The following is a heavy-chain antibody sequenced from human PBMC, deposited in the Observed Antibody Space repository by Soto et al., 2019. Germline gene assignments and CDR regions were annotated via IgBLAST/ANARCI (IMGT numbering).Heavy chain of an antibody. D-gene: IGHD2-2*01. V-gene: IGHV3-74*01. Sequence: VGSLRLSCAASGFTFSNSWMHWVRQVSGKGLEWVSRINADGTSTSYADSVKGRFTISRDNAKNTLYLHVNSLRAEDTAVYYCVKVLARGVGVPRFYFDSWGQGALVTVSS. CDR1: GFTFSNSW. CDR3: VKVLARGVGVPRFYFDS. CDR2: INADGTST. J-gene: IGHJ4*02.